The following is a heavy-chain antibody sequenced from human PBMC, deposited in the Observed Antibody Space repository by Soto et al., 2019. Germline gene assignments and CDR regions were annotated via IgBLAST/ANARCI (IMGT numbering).Heavy chain of an antibody. CDR1: GFTFSSYE. CDR2: ISSSGSTI. J-gene: IGHJ4*02. D-gene: IGHD1-1*01. Sequence: PWGSLRLSCAASGFTFSSYEMNWVRQAPGKGLEWVSYISSSGSTIYYADSVKGRFTISRDNAKNSLYLQMNSLRAEDTAVYYCARDTLQRRFDYWGQGTLVTVSS. V-gene: IGHV3-48*03. CDR3: ARDTLQRRFDY.